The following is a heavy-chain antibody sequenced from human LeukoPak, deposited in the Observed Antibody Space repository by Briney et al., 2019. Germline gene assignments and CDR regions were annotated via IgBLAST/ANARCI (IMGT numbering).Heavy chain of an antibody. CDR2: INPNSGGT. CDR1: GYTFTSYG. D-gene: IGHD3-22*01. CDR3: ARGGVNYYDSTPQILFDY. J-gene: IGHJ4*02. V-gene: IGHV1-2*06. Sequence: GASVKVSCKASGYTFTSYGISWVRQAPGQGLEWMGRINPNSGGTNYAQKFQGRVTMTRDTSISTAYMELSRLRSDDTAVYYCARGGVNYYDSTPQILFDYWGQGTLVTVSS.